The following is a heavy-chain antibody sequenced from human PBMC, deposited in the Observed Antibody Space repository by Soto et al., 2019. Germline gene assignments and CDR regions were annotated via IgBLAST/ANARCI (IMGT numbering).Heavy chain of an antibody. CDR1: GFTFSSYG. CDR2: ISYDGSNK. J-gene: IGHJ1*01. CDR3: ALQDIVVVVAATDDAEYFQH. D-gene: IGHD2-15*01. Sequence: QVQLVESGGGVVQPGRSLRLSCAASGFTFSSYGMHWVRQAPGKGLEWVAVISYDGSNKYYADSVKGRFTISRDNSKNTLYLQMNSLRAEDTAVYYCALQDIVVVVAATDDAEYFQHWGQGTLVTVSS. V-gene: IGHV3-30*03.